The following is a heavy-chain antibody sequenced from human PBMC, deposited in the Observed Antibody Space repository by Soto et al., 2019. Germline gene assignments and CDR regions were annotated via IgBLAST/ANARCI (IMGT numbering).Heavy chain of an antibody. CDR2: INHSGST. Sequence: SETLSLTCAVYGGSFSGYYWSWIRQPPGKGLEWIGEINHSGSTNYNPSLKSRVTISVDTSKNQFSLKLSSVTAADTAVYYCARVEDYYYYMDVWGKGTTVTVSS. CDR1: GGSFSGYY. CDR3: ARVEDYYYYMDV. V-gene: IGHV4-34*01. J-gene: IGHJ6*03.